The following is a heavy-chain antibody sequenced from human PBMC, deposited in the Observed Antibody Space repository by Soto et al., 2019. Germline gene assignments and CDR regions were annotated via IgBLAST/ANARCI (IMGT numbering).Heavy chain of an antibody. V-gene: IGHV3-48*04. CDR3: ARDSDIVVVPATNWFDP. Sequence: GGSLRLSCAASGFTFSSYSMNWVRQAPGKGLEWVSYISSSSSTIYYADSVKGRFTISRDNAKNSLYLQMNSLRAEDTAVYYCARDSDIVVVPATNWFDPWGQGTLVTVSS. CDR1: GFTFSSYS. CDR2: ISSSSSTI. J-gene: IGHJ5*02. D-gene: IGHD2-2*01.